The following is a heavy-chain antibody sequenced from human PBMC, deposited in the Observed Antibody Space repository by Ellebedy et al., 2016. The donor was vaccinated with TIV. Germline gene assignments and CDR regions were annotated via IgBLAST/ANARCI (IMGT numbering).Heavy chain of an antibody. Sequence: GESLKISCAASGFTFRDYPMHWVRQAPGKGLEWVAVIAYDGNDEYYADSVKGRFTISRDNSKNTLFLQMISLRVEDTAMYFCARDDYYGSGTDYWGQGTLVTVSS. CDR2: IAYDGNDE. J-gene: IGHJ4*02. CDR3: ARDDYYGSGTDY. CDR1: GFTFRDYP. V-gene: IGHV3-30*01. D-gene: IGHD3-10*01.